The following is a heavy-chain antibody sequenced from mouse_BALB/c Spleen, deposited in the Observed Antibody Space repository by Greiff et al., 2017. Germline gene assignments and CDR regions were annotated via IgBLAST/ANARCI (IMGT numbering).Heavy chain of an antibody. J-gene: IGHJ4*01. D-gene: IGHD2-4*01. CDR2: IDPANGNT. Sequence: EVKVVESGAELVKPGASVKLSCTASGFNIKDTYMHWVKQRPEQGLEWIGRIDPANGNTKYDPKFQGKATITADTSSNTAYLQLSSLTSEDTAVYYCARDPIDYDDYAMDYWGQGTSVTVSS. CDR3: ARDPIDYDDYAMDY. CDR1: GFNIKDTY. V-gene: IGHV14-3*02.